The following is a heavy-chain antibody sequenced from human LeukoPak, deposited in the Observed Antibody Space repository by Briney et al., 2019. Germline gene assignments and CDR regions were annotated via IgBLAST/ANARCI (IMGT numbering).Heavy chain of an antibody. CDR2: LYDSGSS. J-gene: IGHJ4*02. CDR3: ARGVGYDDTLGSYYGFFDY. CDR1: GGSISSSSYY. V-gene: IGHV4-39*07. Sequence: SETLSLTCTVSGGSISSSSYYWGWIRQPPGKGLEWIGSLYDSGSSYYNPSLKSPVTLSVDTSKNELSLQLNSVTAADTAVYFCARGVGYDDTLGSYYGFFDYWGQGTLVAVSS. D-gene: IGHD3-22*01.